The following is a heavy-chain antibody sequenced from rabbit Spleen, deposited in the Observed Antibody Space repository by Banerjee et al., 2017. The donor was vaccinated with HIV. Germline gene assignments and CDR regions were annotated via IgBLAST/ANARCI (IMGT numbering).Heavy chain of an antibody. CDR1: GFTLSSYY. CDR2: IDPVFGIT. V-gene: IGHV1S7*01. J-gene: IGHJ6*01. D-gene: IGHD4-1*01. CDR3: VRDGISFVSTGWGLTRLDL. Sequence: QLEESAGGLVQPGGSLKLSCKASGFTLSSYYMNWVRQAPGKGLEWIGYIDPVFGITYYANWVNGRFSISRENAQNTVLLQMTSLTAADTATYFCVRDGISFVSTGWGLTRLDLWGPGTLVTVS.